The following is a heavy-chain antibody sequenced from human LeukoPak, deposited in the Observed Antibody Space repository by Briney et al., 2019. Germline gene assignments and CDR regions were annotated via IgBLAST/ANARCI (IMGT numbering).Heavy chain of an antibody. CDR1: GFTFRSHW. CDR3: VRTHSSGYYYFDS. D-gene: IGHD3-22*01. V-gene: IGHV3-74*01. J-gene: IGHJ4*02. CDR2: IDGDESPT. Sequence: GGSLRLSCAASGFTFRSHWMHWVRQAPGKGLIWVSSIDGDESPTYYGHSVKGRFTISRDNAKNTLYLQMNSLRVEDTAVYYCVRTHSSGYYYFDSWGQGTLVTVSS.